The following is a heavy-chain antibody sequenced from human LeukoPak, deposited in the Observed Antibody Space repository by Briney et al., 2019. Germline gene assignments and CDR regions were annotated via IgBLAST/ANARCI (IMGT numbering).Heavy chain of an antibody. Sequence: ASETLSLTCTVSGVSISSSNPYWGWIRQPPGKGLEWIGSIYYSGNTYYNASLKSQVSISIDTSKNRFSLKLTSVTAADTAVYYCARQTGSGLFILPGGQGTLVTVSS. J-gene: IGHJ4*02. V-gene: IGHV4-39*01. D-gene: IGHD3/OR15-3a*01. CDR3: ARQTGSGLFILP. CDR1: GVSISSSNPY. CDR2: IYYSGNT.